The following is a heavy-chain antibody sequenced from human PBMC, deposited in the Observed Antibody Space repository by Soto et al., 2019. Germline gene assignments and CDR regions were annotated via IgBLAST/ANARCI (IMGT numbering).Heavy chain of an antibody. V-gene: IGHV5-51*03. D-gene: IGHD3-10*01. Sequence: EVQLVQSGAEVKKPGESLKISCKGSGYSFTSYWIGWVRQMPGKGLEWMGIIYPGDSDTRYSPSFQGQVTISADKSISTAYLQWSSLKASDTAMYYCARWFDYVGTGHYYYYGIDVWGQGTTVTVSS. CDR2: IYPGDSDT. CDR1: GYSFTSYW. CDR3: ARWFDYVGTGHYYYYGIDV. J-gene: IGHJ6*02.